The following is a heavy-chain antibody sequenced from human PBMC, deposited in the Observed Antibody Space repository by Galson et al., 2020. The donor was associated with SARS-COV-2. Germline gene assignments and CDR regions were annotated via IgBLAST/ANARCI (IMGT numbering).Heavy chain of an antibody. V-gene: IGHV4-39*07. CDR2: FYYSGST. J-gene: IGHJ5*02. D-gene: IGHD2-2*02. CDR1: GVSITSNAYF. Sequence: ASETLSLTCSVSGVSITSNAYFWAWIRQPPGKGLEWMGTFYYSGSTYYNPSLKSRLTIARDTSKNQVSLKLNTVNAADTAVYYCARAWGRLTYTWFDPWGQGTLVTVSS. CDR3: ARAWGRLTYTWFDP.